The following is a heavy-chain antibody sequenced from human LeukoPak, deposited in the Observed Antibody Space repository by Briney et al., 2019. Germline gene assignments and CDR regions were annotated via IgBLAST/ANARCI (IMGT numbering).Heavy chain of an antibody. J-gene: IGHJ4*02. CDR3: ATRRITMVRGVIGVDY. CDR1: GFTFTSSA. V-gene: IGHV1-58*01. D-gene: IGHD3-10*01. Sequence: GTSVKVSCKASGFTFTSSAVQWVRQARGQRLEWIGWIVVGSGNTNYARKFQERVTITRDMSTSTAYMELSSLRSEDTAVYYCATRRITMVRGVIGVDYWGQGTLVTVSS. CDR2: IVVGSGNT.